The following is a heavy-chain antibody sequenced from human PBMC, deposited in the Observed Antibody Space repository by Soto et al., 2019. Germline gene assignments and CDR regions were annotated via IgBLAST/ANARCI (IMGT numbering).Heavy chain of an antibody. CDR1: GGTFSSYT. CDR3: XXXMXSXYYYGMDV. Sequence: QVQLVQSGAEVKKPGSSVKVSCKASGGTFSSYTISWVRQAPGQGLEWMGRIIPILGIANYAQKFQGRVTITADKXXXXXXXXXXXXXXXXXXXXYXXXXMXSXYYYGMDVWGQGTTVTVSS. CDR2: IIPILGIA. J-gene: IGHJ6*02. V-gene: IGHV1-69*02.